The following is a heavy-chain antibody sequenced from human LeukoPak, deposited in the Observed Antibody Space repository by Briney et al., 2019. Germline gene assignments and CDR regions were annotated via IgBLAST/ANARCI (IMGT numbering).Heavy chain of an antibody. CDR3: ASHSASNHEYFQH. Sequence: QPSQTLSLTCTVSGGSINSGSYYWSWIRQPPGKGLEWIGYIYYSGSTNYNPSLKSRVTISVDTSKNQLSLKLSSVTAADTAVYYCASHSASNHEYFQHWGQGTLVTVSS. J-gene: IGHJ1*01. V-gene: IGHV4-61*01. CDR2: IYYSGST. CDR1: GGSINSGSYY. D-gene: IGHD1-14*01.